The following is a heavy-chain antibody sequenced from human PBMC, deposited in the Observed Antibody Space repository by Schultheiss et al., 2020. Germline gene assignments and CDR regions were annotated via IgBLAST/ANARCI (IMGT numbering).Heavy chain of an antibody. CDR3: ARDWAVKYQLGRNFDY. J-gene: IGHJ4*01. CDR2: IIPIFGTA. D-gene: IGHD2-2*01. Sequence: SVKVSCKASGGTFSSYAISWVRQAPGQGLEWMGGIIPIFGTANYAQKFQGRVTITADESTSTAYMELSSLRSEDTAVYYCARDWAVKYQLGRNFDYWGHGTLVTVSS. CDR1: GGTFSSYA. V-gene: IGHV1-69*13.